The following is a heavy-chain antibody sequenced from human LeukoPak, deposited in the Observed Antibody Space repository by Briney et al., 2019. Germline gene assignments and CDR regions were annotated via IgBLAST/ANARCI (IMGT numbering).Heavy chain of an antibody. V-gene: IGHV3-23*01. CDR1: EFTFSSFA. D-gene: IGHD3-22*01. Sequence: GGSLRLSCAASEFTFSSFAMTWVRQAPGKGLEWVSTVSASGRSTYYTDSVKGRFAISRDNSKNTLYLQMSSLRTEDTAVYYCAKRPYDSSGYYDYWGQGTLVTVSS. CDR2: VSASGRST. J-gene: IGHJ4*02. CDR3: AKRPYDSSGYYDY.